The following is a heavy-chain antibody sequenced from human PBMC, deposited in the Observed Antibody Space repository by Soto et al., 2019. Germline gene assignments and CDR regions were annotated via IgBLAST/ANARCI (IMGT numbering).Heavy chain of an antibody. D-gene: IGHD1-7*01. V-gene: IGHV3-23*01. CDR2: ISGSGETT. Sequence: GGSLRLSCAASGFTFSSYAMNWVRQAPGKGLEWVSAISGSGETTYYADSVEGRFTISRDNSKNTLYLQMNSLRAEDTAVYYGAKETGTTGYWGQGNLVTVSS. J-gene: IGHJ4*02. CDR1: GFTFSSYA. CDR3: AKETGTTGY.